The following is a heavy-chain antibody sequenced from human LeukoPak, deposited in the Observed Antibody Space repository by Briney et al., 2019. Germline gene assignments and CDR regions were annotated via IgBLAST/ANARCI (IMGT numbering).Heavy chain of an antibody. CDR1: GFTVSSNY. Sequence: PGGFLRLSCAASGFTVSSNYMSWVRQAPGKGLEWVSVIYSGGSTYYADSVKGRFTISRDNSKNTLYLQMNSLRAEDTAVYYCARAGDGYNAPFDYWGQGTLVTVSS. D-gene: IGHD5-24*01. CDR3: ARAGDGYNAPFDY. V-gene: IGHV3-53*01. CDR2: IYSGGST. J-gene: IGHJ4*02.